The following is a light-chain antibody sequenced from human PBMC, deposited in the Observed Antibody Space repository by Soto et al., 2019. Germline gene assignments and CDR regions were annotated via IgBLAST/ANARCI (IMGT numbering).Light chain of an antibody. CDR1: SSDVGAYNH. Sequence: QSALTQPRSVSGSPGQSVTISCTGTSSDVGAYNHVSWYQHHTGKAPKLMIYDVSKRPSGVPDRFSGSKSGNTASLTISGLQAEEEADYYCSSHAGTYVVFGGGTKLTDL. J-gene: IGLJ2*01. CDR3: SSHAGTYVV. CDR2: DVS. V-gene: IGLV2-11*01.